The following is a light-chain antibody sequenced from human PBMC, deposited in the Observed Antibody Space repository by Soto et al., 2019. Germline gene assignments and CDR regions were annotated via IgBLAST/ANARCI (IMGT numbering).Light chain of an antibody. Sequence: QSVLTQPASVSGSPGQSITISCTGTISDVGSYNLVSWYQQHPGKAPKLMIYEGSKRPSGVSYRFSGSKSGNTASLTISGLQAEGEADYYCCSDVGSIAPGLIFGTGTKVTVL. J-gene: IGLJ1*01. V-gene: IGLV2-23*01. CDR3: CSDVGSIAPGLI. CDR1: ISDVGSYNL. CDR2: EGS.